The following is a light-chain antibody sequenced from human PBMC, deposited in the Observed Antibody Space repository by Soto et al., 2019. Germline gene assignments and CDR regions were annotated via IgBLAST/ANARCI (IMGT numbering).Light chain of an antibody. J-gene: IGLJ2*01. CDR1: SSDVGNYNL. CDR2: EVT. Sequence: QSALTQPASVSGSPGQSITISCTGTSSDVGNYNLVSWYQHHPGTAPKLMVYEVTKRPSGVSSRFSGSKSGNTASLTISGLLAEDEADYYCCSAANRTSAVVFGVGTKLTVL. V-gene: IGLV2-23*02. CDR3: CSAANRTSAVV.